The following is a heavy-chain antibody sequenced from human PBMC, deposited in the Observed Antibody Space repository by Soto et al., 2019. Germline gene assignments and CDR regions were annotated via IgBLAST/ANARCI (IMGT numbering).Heavy chain of an antibody. V-gene: IGHV2-5*02. D-gene: IGHD3-16*01. Sequence: QITLKESGPTLVKPTQTLTLTCTFSGFSLTTRGVGVGWIRQPPGKALECLALIYWDDDKRYSPSLQSRLSITKNTSKYQVVLTMTNVDPLDTATYYCAHIPNYYQYDWFDPWGQGTLVSVSS. CDR1: GFSLTTRGVG. J-gene: IGHJ5*02. CDR3: AHIPNYYQYDWFDP. CDR2: IYWDDDK.